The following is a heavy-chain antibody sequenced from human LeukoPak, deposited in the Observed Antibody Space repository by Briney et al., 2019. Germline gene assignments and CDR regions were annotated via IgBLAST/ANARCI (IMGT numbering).Heavy chain of an antibody. CDR1: GYSFTGYY. CDR2: INPNSADT. CDR3: ARWDGYSSSPDY. Sequence: ASVKVSCKASGYSFTGYYMHWVRQAPGQGLEWMGWINPNSADTGYAQKFQGRVTMTRDMPISTIYMELTRLRSDDTALYYCARWDGYSSSPDYWGQGTLVTVSS. V-gene: IGHV1-2*02. J-gene: IGHJ4*02. D-gene: IGHD6-13*01.